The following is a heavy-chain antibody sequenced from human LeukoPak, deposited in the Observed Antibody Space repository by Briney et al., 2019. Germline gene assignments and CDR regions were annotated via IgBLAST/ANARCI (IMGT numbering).Heavy chain of an antibody. Sequence: ASVKVSCKASGYTFTNYGITWVRQAPGQGLEWMGWINTYNGKTNYTQKLQGRVTMTTDTSTSTAYMELRSLRSDDTALYYCARGPTAAAGDSRGQGTLVTVSS. V-gene: IGHV1-18*01. J-gene: IGHJ4*02. CDR1: GYTFTNYG. CDR3: ARGPTAAAGDS. CDR2: INTYNGKT. D-gene: IGHD6-13*01.